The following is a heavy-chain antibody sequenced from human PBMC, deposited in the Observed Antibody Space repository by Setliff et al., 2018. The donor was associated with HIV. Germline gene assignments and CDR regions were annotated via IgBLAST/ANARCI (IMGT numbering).Heavy chain of an antibody. V-gene: IGHV4-4*02. D-gene: IGHD3-3*01. CDR3: ARASIIGVAFDF. CDR2: ISQSGST. J-gene: IGHJ4*02. Sequence: SETLSLTCAVSGGSVSSSNWWSWVRQPPGKGLEWIGEISQSGSTYYNPSLKSRVTTSVDPSKSQFSLKLTSVTAADTAVYYCARASIIGVAFDFWGQGTLVTVSS. CDR1: GGSVSSSNW.